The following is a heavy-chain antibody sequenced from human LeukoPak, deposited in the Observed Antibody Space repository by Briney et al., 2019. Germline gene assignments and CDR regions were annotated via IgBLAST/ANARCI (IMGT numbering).Heavy chain of an antibody. CDR1: GFTFSSYA. Sequence: GGSLRLSCAAAGFTFSSYAISWVRQAPGKGLEWVSAISGSGGSTYYADSVKGPFTISRDNSKNTLYLQMNSLRAEDTAVYYFSKRGGDFWSGYYVGNFDYWGQGTLVTVSS. J-gene: IGHJ4*02. D-gene: IGHD3-3*01. CDR3: SKRGGDFWSGYYVGNFDY. CDR2: ISGSGGST. V-gene: IGHV3-23*01.